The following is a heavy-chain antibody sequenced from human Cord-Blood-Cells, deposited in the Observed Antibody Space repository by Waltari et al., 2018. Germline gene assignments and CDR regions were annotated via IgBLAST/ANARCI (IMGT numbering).Heavy chain of an antibody. J-gene: IGHJ4*02. Sequence: EVQLVESGGGLVQPVGSLRLSGAAFGFTFSRYWMSWVGQAPGKGLEWVANIKKEGSEKYYVDAVKGRFTISRDNAKNSLYLQMNSLRAEDTAVYYCARAHRRALAFDYWGQGTLVTVSS. D-gene: IGHD1-26*01. CDR3: ARAHRRALAFDY. CDR1: GFTFSRYW. CDR2: IKKEGSEK. V-gene: IGHV3-7*01.